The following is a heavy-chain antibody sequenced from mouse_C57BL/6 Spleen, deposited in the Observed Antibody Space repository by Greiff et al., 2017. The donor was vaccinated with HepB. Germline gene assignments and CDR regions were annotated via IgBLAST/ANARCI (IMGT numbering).Heavy chain of an antibody. CDR3: ARYDYDGGYAMDY. V-gene: IGHV1-18*01. D-gene: IGHD2-4*01. Sequence: EVKLLESGPELVKPGASVKIPCKASGYTFTDYNMDWVKQSHGKSLEWIGDINPNNGGTIYNQKFKGKATLTVDKSSSTAYMELRSLTSEDTAVYYCARYDYDGGYAMDYWGQGTSVTVSS. CDR1: GYTFTDYN. CDR2: INPNNGGT. J-gene: IGHJ4*01.